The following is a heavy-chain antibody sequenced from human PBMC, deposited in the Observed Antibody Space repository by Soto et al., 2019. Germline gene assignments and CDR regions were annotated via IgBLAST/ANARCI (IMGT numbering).Heavy chain of an antibody. D-gene: IGHD2-2*01. CDR1: GFTFSDYY. Sequence: PGGSLRLSCAASGFTFSDYYMSWIRQAPGKGLEWVSYISSSGSTIYYADSVKGRLTISRDNAKNSLYVQMNSLRAEDTAVYYCAREGGCSSTSCPSGQYYMDVWGKGTTVTVSS. CDR2: ISSSGSTI. V-gene: IGHV3-11*01. J-gene: IGHJ6*03. CDR3: AREGGCSSTSCPSGQYYMDV.